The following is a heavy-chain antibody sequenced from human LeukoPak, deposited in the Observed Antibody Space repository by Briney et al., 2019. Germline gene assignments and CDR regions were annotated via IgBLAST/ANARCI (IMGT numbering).Heavy chain of an antibody. V-gene: IGHV3-23*01. CDR1: GFTFSSYA. D-gene: IGHD6-13*01. CDR2: ISGGGGST. CDR3: AKGRRGIAAAGIDY. Sequence: GGSLRLSCAASGFTFSSYAMSWVRQAPGKGLEWVSAISGGGGSTYYADSVKGRFTISRDNSKNTLYLQMNSLRAEDTAVYYCAKGRRGIAAAGIDYWGQGTLVTVSS. J-gene: IGHJ4*02.